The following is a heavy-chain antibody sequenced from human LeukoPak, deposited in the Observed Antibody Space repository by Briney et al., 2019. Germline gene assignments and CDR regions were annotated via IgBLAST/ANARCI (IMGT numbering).Heavy chain of an antibody. D-gene: IGHD6-6*01. CDR1: GYSFTSYW. CDR3: ARQKYSSSSAVDY. Sequence: PGESLKLSCKGSGYSFTSYWIGWVRQMPGKGLEWMGIIYPGDSDTRHSPSFQGQVTISADKSISTAYLQWSSLKASDTAMYYCARQKYSSSSAVDYWGQGTLVTVSS. CDR2: IYPGDSDT. V-gene: IGHV5-51*01. J-gene: IGHJ4*02.